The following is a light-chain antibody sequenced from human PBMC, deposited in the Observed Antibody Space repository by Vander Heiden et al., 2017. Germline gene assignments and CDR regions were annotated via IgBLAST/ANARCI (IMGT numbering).Light chain of an antibody. CDR3: LQDYNYPFT. J-gene: IGKJ3*01. V-gene: IGKV1-6*02. Sequence: QMTQSPSSLSASVGDRVTITCRASLDIRSDLWWYQQRPGKATKLLIYDATRLQSGVPSRFSGRGSGTDFTLTISSLHSEDFATYYCLQDYNYPFTFGPGTKVEIK. CDR2: DAT. CDR1: LDIRSD.